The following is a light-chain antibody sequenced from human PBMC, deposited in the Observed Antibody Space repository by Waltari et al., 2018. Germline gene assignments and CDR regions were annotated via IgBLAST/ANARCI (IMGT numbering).Light chain of an antibody. V-gene: IGKV3-20*01. CDR2: GAS. Sequence: EIVLTQSPGTLSLSPGERATLSCRASQTFSSSYLAWYQQKPGQAPRLLIYGASTRAAGCPVRFSGSGSGTDFTLTISRLEPEDFAGYYCQHYGTSPPLTFGGGTKVEIK. CDR1: QTFSSSY. CDR3: QHYGTSPPLT. J-gene: IGKJ4*01.